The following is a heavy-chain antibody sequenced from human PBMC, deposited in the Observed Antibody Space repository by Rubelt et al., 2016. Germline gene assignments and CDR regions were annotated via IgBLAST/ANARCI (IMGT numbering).Heavy chain of an antibody. V-gene: IGHV1-18*01. D-gene: IGHD1-1*01. CDR1: GYAFNSYG. J-gene: IGHJ5*02. CDR3: ARDTYGTGRNNWFDP. CDR2: ISAKNGKT. Sequence: SSGEVKKPGASVKVSCKASGYAFNSYGISWVRQAPGQGLEWMGWISAKNGKTDYAQRVQGRVTMTTDTSTSTAYMELSSLTSDDTAKYYCARDTYGTGRNNWFDPWGQGTLVTVSP.